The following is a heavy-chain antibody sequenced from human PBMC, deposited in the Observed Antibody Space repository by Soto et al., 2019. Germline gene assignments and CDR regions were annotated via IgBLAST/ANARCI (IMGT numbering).Heavy chain of an antibody. V-gene: IGHV1-18*01. D-gene: IGHD6-13*01. Sequence: QVQLVQSGGEVKKPGASVKVSCKASAYTFTNYGISWVRQAPGQGLEWMGWICAYNGNINYAQKFRGRVTQTTDTSTSSAHLEVRSLRSEDTAVYYCARSGSSLNLREFDSWGQGTLVTVSS. CDR1: AYTFTNYG. CDR3: ARSGSSLNLREFDS. CDR2: ICAYNGNI. J-gene: IGHJ4*02.